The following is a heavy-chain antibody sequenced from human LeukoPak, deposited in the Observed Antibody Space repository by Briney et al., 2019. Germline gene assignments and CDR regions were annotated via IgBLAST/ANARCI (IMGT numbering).Heavy chain of an antibody. D-gene: IGHD1-26*01. V-gene: IGHV4-31*03. CDR1: GGSISSGGYY. Sequence: SQTLSLTCTVSGGSISSGGYYWSWIRQHPGKGLEWIGYIYYSGSTYYNPSLKSRVTISVDTSKNQFSLKLSSVTAADTAVYYCARVVPKWELHYRREYNWFDPWGQGTLVTVSS. J-gene: IGHJ5*02. CDR3: ARVVPKWELHYRREYNWFDP. CDR2: IYYSGST.